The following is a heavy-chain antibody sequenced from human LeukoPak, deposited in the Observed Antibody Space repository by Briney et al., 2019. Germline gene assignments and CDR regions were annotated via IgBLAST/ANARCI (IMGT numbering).Heavy chain of an antibody. Sequence: GGSLRLSCAASGFTFSAYSMNWVRQAPGKGLEWVSYIGATDGSKYYADSVKGRFTISRDNSENTLFLQMNSLRAEDTAVYYCAKHIIVGATKSMDSWGQGTLVTVSS. J-gene: IGHJ4*02. CDR3: AKHIIVGATKSMDS. CDR2: IGATDGSK. CDR1: GFTFSAYS. V-gene: IGHV3-23*01. D-gene: IGHD1-26*01.